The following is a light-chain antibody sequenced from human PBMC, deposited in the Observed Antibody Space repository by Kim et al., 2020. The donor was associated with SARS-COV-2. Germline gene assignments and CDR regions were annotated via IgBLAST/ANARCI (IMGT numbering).Light chain of an antibody. CDR3: RSYAGSNNYV. V-gene: IGLV2-8*01. J-gene: IGLJ1*01. CDR1: SSDVGGYNY. Sequence: LTQPPSASGSPGQSVTISCTGTSSDVGGYNYVSWYQHHPGKAPKVMIYEVSKRPSGVPDRFSGSKSGNTASLTVSGLQPEDEADYYCRSYAGSNNYVFGTGTKVTVL. CDR2: EVS.